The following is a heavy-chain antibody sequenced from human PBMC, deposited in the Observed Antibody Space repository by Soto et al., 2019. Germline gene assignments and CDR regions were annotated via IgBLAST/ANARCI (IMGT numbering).Heavy chain of an antibody. V-gene: IGHV3-21*04. J-gene: IGHJ4*02. D-gene: IGHD3-22*01. CDR2: ISSSSSYI. Sequence: PGGSLRLSYEASEFTFSSYGMHWVRQTPGKGLEWVSSISSSSSYIYYADSVKVRFTISRDNSKNTLYLQMNSLRAEDTAVYYCAKSDGNYYDSSGREWAFDYWGQGTLVTVSS. CDR1: EFTFSSYG. CDR3: AKSDGNYYDSSGREWAFDY.